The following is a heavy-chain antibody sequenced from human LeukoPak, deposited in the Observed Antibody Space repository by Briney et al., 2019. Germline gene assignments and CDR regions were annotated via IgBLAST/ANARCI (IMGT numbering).Heavy chain of an antibody. D-gene: IGHD6-19*01. Sequence: GGSLRLSCAASGFTVSSNYMTWVRQAPGQGLEWVSAISGSGGSTYYADSVKGRFTISRDNSKNTLYLQMKSLRAEDTAVYYCATAPNSSGWYFGDYWGQGSLVTVSS. CDR1: GFTVSSNY. J-gene: IGHJ4*02. V-gene: IGHV3-23*01. CDR3: ATAPNSSGWYFGDY. CDR2: ISGSGGST.